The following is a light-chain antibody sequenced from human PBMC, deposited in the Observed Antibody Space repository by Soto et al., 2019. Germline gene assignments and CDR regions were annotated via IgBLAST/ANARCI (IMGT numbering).Light chain of an antibody. CDR2: EVS. CDR3: SSFTSSSTPV. J-gene: IGLJ2*01. Sequence: QSALTQPASVSGSPGQSITISCTGTSSDVGGYKYVSWYQLHPGKAPKLMIYEVSYRHSGVSNRFSGSKSGNTASLTISGLQAEDEAEYFCSSFTSSSTPVFGGGTKLTVL. V-gene: IGLV2-14*01. CDR1: SSDVGGYKY.